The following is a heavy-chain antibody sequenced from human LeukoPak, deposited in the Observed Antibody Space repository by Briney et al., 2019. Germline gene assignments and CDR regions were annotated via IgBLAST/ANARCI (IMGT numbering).Heavy chain of an antibody. CDR3: ARDCSGGSCPPWFDP. CDR1: GYSISSGYY. J-gene: IGHJ5*02. D-gene: IGHD2-15*01. V-gene: IGHV4-38-2*02. CDR2: IYHNGNT. Sequence: PSETLSLTCAVSGYSISSGYYWGWIRQPPRKGLEWIGSIYHNGNTYYNPSLKSRVTISVDTSKNEFSLKLSSVTAADTAVYYCARDCSGGSCPPWFDPWGQGTLVTVSS.